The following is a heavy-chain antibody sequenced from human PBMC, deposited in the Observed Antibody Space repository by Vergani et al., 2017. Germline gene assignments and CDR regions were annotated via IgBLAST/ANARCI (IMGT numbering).Heavy chain of an antibody. CDR1: GYTFTDHC. CDR3: ATPQTVTTGGMEV. J-gene: IGHJ6*02. V-gene: IGHV1-69-2*01. D-gene: IGHD4-17*01. CDR2: VDPEDGET. Sequence: EVPLVQSGAEVKKPGATMKISCKVSGYTFTDHCMHWVKQAPGKGLEWMGLVDPEDGETIYAEKFKGRVTIAADTSTDTAHLELSSLRSEDTAVYYCATPQTVTTGGMEVWGQGTTVIVSS.